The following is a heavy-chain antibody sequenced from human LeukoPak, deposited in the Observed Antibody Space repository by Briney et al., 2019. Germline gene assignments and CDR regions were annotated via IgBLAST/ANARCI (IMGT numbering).Heavy chain of an antibody. D-gene: IGHD5-24*01. J-gene: IGHJ4*02. CDR3: ASTMATISYFDY. V-gene: IGHV4-59*01. CDR2: IYYSGST. Sequence: SETLSLTCTVSGGSISSYYWSWIRQPPGKGLEWIGYIYYSGSTNYNPSLKSRVTISVDTSKNQFSLKLSSVTAADTAVYYCASTMATISYFDYWGQGTLVTVSS. CDR1: GGSISSYY.